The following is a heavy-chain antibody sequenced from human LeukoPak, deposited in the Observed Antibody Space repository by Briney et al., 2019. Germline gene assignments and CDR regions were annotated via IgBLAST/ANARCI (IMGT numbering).Heavy chain of an antibody. Sequence: GGSLRLSCAASGFIFNNYAMSWVRQAPGKGLEWVSALSGSGGRTYYADSVKGRFTISRDNSKNTLYLQMNSLRAEDTAVYYCAKDMRFDWTPYYFDYWGQGTLVTVSS. D-gene: IGHD3-9*01. CDR2: LSGSGGRT. CDR1: GFIFNNYA. V-gene: IGHV3-23*01. CDR3: AKDMRFDWTPYYFDY. J-gene: IGHJ4*02.